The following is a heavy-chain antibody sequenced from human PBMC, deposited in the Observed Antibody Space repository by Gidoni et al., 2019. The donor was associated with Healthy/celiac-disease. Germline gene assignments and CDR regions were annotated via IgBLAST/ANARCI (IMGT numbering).Heavy chain of an antibody. D-gene: IGHD3-22*01. V-gene: IGHV1-69*01. CDR3: ASNHYYDSSGYYLAYYYGMDV. CDR2: IIPIFGTA. Sequence: QVQLVQSGAEVKKPGSSVKVSCKASGGTFSSYAISWVRQAPGQGLEWMGGIIPIFGTANYAQKFQGRVTITADESTSTAYMELSSLRSEDTAVYYCASNHYYDSSGYYLAYYYGMDVWGQGTTVTVSS. CDR1: GGTFSSYA. J-gene: IGHJ6*02.